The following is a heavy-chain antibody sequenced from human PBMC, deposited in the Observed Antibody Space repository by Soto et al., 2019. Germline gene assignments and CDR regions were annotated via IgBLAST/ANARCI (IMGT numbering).Heavy chain of an antibody. CDR1: VGSFSGYY. V-gene: IGHV4-34*01. Sequence: PSETLSLTCAVYVGSFSGYYWSWIRQPPGKGLEWIGEINHSGSTNYNPSLKSRVTISVDTSKNQFSLKLSSVTAADTAVYYCARELTLLYCSGGSCYSPYYYYGMDVWGQGTTVTVSS. CDR3: ARELTLLYCSGGSCYSPYYYYGMDV. CDR2: INHSGST. J-gene: IGHJ6*02. D-gene: IGHD2-15*01.